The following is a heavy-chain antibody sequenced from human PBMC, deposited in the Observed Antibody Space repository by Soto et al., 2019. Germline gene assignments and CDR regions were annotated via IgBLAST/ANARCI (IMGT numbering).Heavy chain of an antibody. V-gene: IGHV4-34*01. J-gene: IGHJ4*02. CDR2: INHSGST. CDR1: DGSSRCYY. Sequence: PSETMSLTCAVYDGSSRCYYWSWIRQPPGTRLEWIGEINHSGSTNYNPSLKSRVTISVDTSKNQFSLKLTSVTAADTAVYYCARDKITGLFDYWGQGTLVTSPQ. CDR3: ARDKITGLFDY. D-gene: IGHD2-8*02.